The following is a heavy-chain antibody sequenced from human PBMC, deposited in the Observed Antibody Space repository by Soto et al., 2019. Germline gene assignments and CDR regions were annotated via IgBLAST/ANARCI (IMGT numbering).Heavy chain of an antibody. CDR3: ARGSIGSGKGYYYYYGMDV. CDR2: IIPIFGTA. D-gene: IGHD6-19*01. J-gene: IGHJ6*02. Sequence: GASVKVSCKASGGTFSSYAISWVRQAPGQGLEWMGGIIPIFGTANYAQKFQGRVTITADESTSTAYMELSSLRSEDTAVYYCARGSIGSGKGYYYYYGMDVWGQGTTVTVSS. CDR1: GGTFSSYA. V-gene: IGHV1-69*13.